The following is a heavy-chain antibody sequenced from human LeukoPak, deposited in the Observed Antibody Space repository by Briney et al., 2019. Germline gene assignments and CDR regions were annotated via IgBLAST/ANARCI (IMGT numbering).Heavy chain of an antibody. D-gene: IGHD6-19*01. J-gene: IGHJ4*02. CDR2: IYTSGST. CDR1: GGSISSYY. CDR3: ARVIRKAVAGETFDY. Sequence: KPSETLSLTCTVSGGSISSYYWSWIRQPAGKGLEWIGRIYTSGSTNYNPSLKSRVTMSVDTSKNQFSLKLSSVTAADTAVYYCARVIRKAVAGETFDYWGQGTLVTVSS. V-gene: IGHV4-4*07.